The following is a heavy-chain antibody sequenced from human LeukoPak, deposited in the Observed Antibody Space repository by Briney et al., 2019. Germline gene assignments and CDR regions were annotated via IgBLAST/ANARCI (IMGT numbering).Heavy chain of an antibody. CDR3: ATDHSMANTAWWFDP. D-gene: IGHD5-24*01. Sequence: ASVKVSCKASGYTFSGNYMHWVRQAPGQGLEWMGWINPNSGSTNYAQKFQGRVTMTRDTSISTAYMELSRLRSDDTAFYYCATDHSMANTAWWFDPWGQGTLVTVSS. CDR2: INPNSGST. CDR1: GYTFSGNY. J-gene: IGHJ5*02. V-gene: IGHV1-2*02.